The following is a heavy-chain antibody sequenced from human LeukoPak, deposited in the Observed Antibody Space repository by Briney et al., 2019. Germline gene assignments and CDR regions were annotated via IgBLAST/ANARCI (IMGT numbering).Heavy chain of an antibody. CDR2: IRYDGSNK. J-gene: IGHJ5*02. V-gene: IGHV3-30*02. CDR1: GFTFSSYG. D-gene: IGHD6-13*01. Sequence: PGGSLRLSCAASGFTFSSYGMHWVRQAPGKGLEWVAFIRYDGSNKYYADSVKSRFTISRDNSKNTLYLQMNSLRAEDTAVYYCAKGYSSSWFSNWFDPWGQGTLVTVSS. CDR3: AKGYSSSWFSNWFDP.